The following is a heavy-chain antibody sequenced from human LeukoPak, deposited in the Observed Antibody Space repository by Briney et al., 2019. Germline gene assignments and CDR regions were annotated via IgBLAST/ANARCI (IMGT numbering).Heavy chain of an antibody. CDR1: GFIFTDYW. J-gene: IGHJ4*02. D-gene: IGHD6-19*01. V-gene: IGHV3-74*01. Sequence: GGSLILSCAASGFIFTDYWMHWVRQAPGKELVWVARIRGDGRATTYADSVKGRFTISRDNAMNTVFLQMKSLRAEDTGIYYCARFYFPEEHDRAWYEAHWGQGIRVTVS. CDR2: IRGDGRAT. CDR3: ARFYFPEEHDRAWYEAH.